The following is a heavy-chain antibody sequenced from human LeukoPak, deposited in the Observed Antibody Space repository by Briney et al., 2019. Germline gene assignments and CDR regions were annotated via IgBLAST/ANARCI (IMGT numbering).Heavy chain of an antibody. D-gene: IGHD4-17*01. Sequence: SETLSLTCTVSGDSITGFYWSWIRQPPGKGLEWIGYIYYSGSTDYNPSLKSRVTISVDTPKNQFSLKLSSVTAADTAVYYCARAVTSNNAFDIWGQGTLVTVSS. CDR3: ARAVTSNNAFDI. J-gene: IGHJ3*02. V-gene: IGHV4-59*01. CDR1: GDSITGFY. CDR2: IYYSGST.